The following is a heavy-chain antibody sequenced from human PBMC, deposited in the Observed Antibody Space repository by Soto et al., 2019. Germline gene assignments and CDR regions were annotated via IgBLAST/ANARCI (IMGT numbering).Heavy chain of an antibody. CDR2: ISGSGGST. D-gene: IGHD2-15*01. V-gene: IGHV3-23*01. Sequence: EVQLLESGGGLVQPGGSLRLSCAASGFTFSSYAMSWVRQAPGKGLEWVSAISGSGGSTYYADSVKGRFTISRDNSKNTLFLQMNSLRAEDTAVYYCAKIGGHCSCGSCYTGAYWCQGTLVTVSS. CDR3: AKIGGHCSCGSCYTGAY. J-gene: IGHJ4*02. CDR1: GFTFSSYA.